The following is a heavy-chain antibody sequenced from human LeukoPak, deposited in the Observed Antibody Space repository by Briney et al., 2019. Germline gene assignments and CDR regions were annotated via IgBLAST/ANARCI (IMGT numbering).Heavy chain of an antibody. CDR3: ARVRRAASAFDP. CDR1: GGSISSYY. J-gene: IGHJ5*02. CDR2: IYYSGSP. Sequence: SETPSLTCTVSGGSISSYYWSWIRQPPGKGLEWIGYIYYSGSPDYNPSLKSRVTISVDTSKNQFSLKLSSVTAADTAVYYCARVRRAASAFDPWGQGTLVTVSS. V-gene: IGHV4-59*01. D-gene: IGHD6-13*01.